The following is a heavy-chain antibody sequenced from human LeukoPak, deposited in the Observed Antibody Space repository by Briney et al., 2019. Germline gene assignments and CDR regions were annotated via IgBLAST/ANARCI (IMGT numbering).Heavy chain of an antibody. CDR2: ISSSGSTI. CDR3: AELGITMIGGV. J-gene: IGHJ6*04. V-gene: IGHV3-48*03. CDR1: GFTFSSYE. Sequence: GGSLGLSCAASGFTFSSYEMNWVRQAPGKGLEWVSYISSSGSTIYYADSVKGRFTISRDNAKNSLYLQMNSLRAEDTAVYYCAELGITMIGGVWGKGATVTISS. D-gene: IGHD3-10*02.